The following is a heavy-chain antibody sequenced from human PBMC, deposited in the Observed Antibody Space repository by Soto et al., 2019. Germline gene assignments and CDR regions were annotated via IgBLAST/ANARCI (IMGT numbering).Heavy chain of an antibody. D-gene: IGHD1-1*01. Sequence: AXSVKVSCKASGGTFSNYVVNWVRQAPGQGLEWMGRIIPISGAANYAQKFQGRVTITADKSTSTSYMELSSLRSEDTAVYYCARDMTTTVVPYFDFWGQGPLVTVSS. J-gene: IGHJ4*02. CDR1: GGTFSNYV. V-gene: IGHV1-69*06. CDR2: IIPISGAA. CDR3: ARDMTTTVVPYFDF.